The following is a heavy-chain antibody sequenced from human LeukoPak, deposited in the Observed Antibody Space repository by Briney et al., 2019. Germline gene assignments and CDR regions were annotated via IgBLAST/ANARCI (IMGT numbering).Heavy chain of an antibody. Sequence: GGSLRLSCAASVFTFSKYIMNWVCQAPGKGLEWVSSISTSSSYIYYADSVKGRFTISRNNAKNSLYLQMNSLRAEDTAIYYCARTDDYGDSGGSGVYSAFDYWGQGTLVTVSS. CDR2: ISTSSSYI. CDR3: ARTDDYGDSGGSGVYSAFDY. CDR1: VFTFSKYI. J-gene: IGHJ4*02. D-gene: IGHD4-17*01. V-gene: IGHV3-21*01.